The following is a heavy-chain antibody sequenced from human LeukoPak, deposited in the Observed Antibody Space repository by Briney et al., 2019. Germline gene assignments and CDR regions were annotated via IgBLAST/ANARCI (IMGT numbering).Heavy chain of an antibody. CDR2: IYYSGST. Sequence: SETLSLTCTVSGGSLSSYYWSWIRQPPGKGVEWIGYIYYSGSTNYNPSLKSRVTISVDTSKNQFSLKLSSVTAADTAVYYCARVSAGFEVQYYYYYGMDVWGQGTTVTVSS. CDR1: GGSLSSYY. J-gene: IGHJ6*02. CDR3: ARVSAGFEVQYYYYYGMDV. D-gene: IGHD6-13*01. V-gene: IGHV4-59*08.